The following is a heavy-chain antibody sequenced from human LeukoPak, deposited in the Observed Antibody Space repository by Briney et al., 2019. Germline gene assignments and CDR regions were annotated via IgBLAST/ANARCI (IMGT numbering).Heavy chain of an antibody. CDR3: AREWVRGQNWFDP. V-gene: IGHV4-39*07. CDR2: IYYSGST. Sequence: SETLSLTCTVSGGSISSSSYYWGWIRQPPGKGLEWIGSIYYSGSTYYNPSLKSRVTISVDTSKNQFSLKLSSVTAADTAVYYCAREWVRGQNWFDPWGQGTLVTVSS. J-gene: IGHJ5*02. CDR1: GGSISSSSYY. D-gene: IGHD3-10*01.